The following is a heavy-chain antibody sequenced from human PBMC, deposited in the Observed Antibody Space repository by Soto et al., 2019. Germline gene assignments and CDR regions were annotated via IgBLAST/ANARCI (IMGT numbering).Heavy chain of an antibody. D-gene: IGHD3-3*01. CDR2: ISWNSGSK. CDR3: AKDYSSGRLRFLEWLFDY. J-gene: IGHJ4*02. V-gene: IGHV3-9*01. Sequence: VQLVESGGGLVQPGRSLRLSCAASGFTFDDYAMHWVRQAPGKGLEWVSGISWNSGSKGYADSVKGRFTISRNNAKNSLYLQMNSLRAEDTALYYCAKDYSSGRLRFLEWLFDYWGQGTLVTVSS. CDR1: GFTFDDYA.